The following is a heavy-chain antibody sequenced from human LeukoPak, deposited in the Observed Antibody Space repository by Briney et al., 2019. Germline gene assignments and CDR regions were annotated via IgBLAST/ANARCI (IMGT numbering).Heavy chain of an antibody. Sequence: GASVKVSCKASGYTFTSYGISWVRQAPGQGLEWMGWISAYNGNTNYAQKLQGRVTMTTDTSTSTAYMELRSLRSDDTAVYYCARERRYYGSGSYTYYYYYMDVWGKGTTATVSS. V-gene: IGHV1-18*01. CDR3: ARERRYYGSGSYTYYYYYMDV. D-gene: IGHD3-10*01. J-gene: IGHJ6*03. CDR1: GYTFTSYG. CDR2: ISAYNGNT.